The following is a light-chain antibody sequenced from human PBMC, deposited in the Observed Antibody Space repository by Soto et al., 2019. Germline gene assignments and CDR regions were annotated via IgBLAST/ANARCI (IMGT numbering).Light chain of an antibody. CDR1: QSVSTN. V-gene: IGKV3-15*01. CDR2: GAY. Sequence: VMTQSPATLSVSPGERATLSCRASQSVSTNLAWYQQRPGQAPRLIISGAYTRATGIPARFSGSGSGTEFTLTISSLQSEDFAIYYCQQFNKGPRTFGQGTKVDIK. J-gene: IGKJ1*01. CDR3: QQFNKGPRT.